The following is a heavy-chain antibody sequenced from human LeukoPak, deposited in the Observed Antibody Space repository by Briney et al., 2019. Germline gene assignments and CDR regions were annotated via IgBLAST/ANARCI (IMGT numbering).Heavy chain of an antibody. V-gene: IGHV4-59*08. CDR3: ARHASYFYSSPYAD. Sequence: SETLSLTCAVSPLSVTNYYWSWIRQPPGKGLEWIGYIYHTGNTNYNPSLKSRVTLSLDTSKNQFFLRLNSVTATDTAVYYCARHASYFYSSPYADWGQGTLVTVSS. J-gene: IGHJ4*02. D-gene: IGHD3-22*01. CDR2: IYHTGNT. CDR1: PLSVTNYY.